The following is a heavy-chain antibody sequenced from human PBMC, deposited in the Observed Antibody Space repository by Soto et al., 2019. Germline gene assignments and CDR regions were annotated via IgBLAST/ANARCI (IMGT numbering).Heavy chain of an antibody. D-gene: IGHD4-17*01. V-gene: IGHV3-7*05. Sequence: PGGSLRLSCAASGFTLRSYWMSWVRQAQGTGLEWVANIKQDGSGKYYVDPVKGRFTISRDNAKNSLYLQMNSLRAEDTAVYYCARAYDYGDYEFVREHYWGKGTQVTVSS. J-gene: IGHJ4*02. CDR3: ARAYDYGDYEFVREHY. CDR2: IKQDGSGK. CDR1: GFTLRSYW.